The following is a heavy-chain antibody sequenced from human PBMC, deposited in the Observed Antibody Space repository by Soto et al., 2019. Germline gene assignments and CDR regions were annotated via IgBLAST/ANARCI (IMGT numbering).Heavy chain of an antibody. D-gene: IGHD5-18*01. V-gene: IGHV4-39*01. J-gene: IGHJ4*02. CDR1: GSSINSSGYY. CDR2: MVYGVST. Sequence: SETLSLTCTVSGSSINSSGYYWCWIRQPPGKGLEWIGSMVYGVSTYYKPPLKSRATVSVDTSKNQLSLSLRSVTTADTAVYYCSRHESGYSYGLTEYYLEDWRQGSLVTVSS. CDR3: SRHESGYSYGLTEYYLED.